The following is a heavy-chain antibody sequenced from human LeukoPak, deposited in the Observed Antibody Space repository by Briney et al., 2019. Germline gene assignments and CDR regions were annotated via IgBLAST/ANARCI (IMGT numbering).Heavy chain of an antibody. CDR3: AREDGDHFDY. CDR2: ISTTGGST. Sequence: GGSLRLSCAASGFTFSDYAMTWVRQAPGKGLEWVSAISTTGGSTDYADSVKGRFTISRDSSRNTVFLQMNSLRAEDTAVYYCAREDGDHFDYWGQGTLVTVSS. D-gene: IGHD4-17*01. J-gene: IGHJ4*02. CDR1: GFTFSDYA. V-gene: IGHV3-23*01.